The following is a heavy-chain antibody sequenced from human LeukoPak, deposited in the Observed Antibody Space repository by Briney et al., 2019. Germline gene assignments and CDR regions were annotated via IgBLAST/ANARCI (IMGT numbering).Heavy chain of an antibody. CDR2: IIPIFGTA. CDR1: GGTFSSYA. Sequence: SVKVSCKASGGTFSSYAISWVRQAPGQGLEWMGGIIPIFGTANYAQKFQGRVTMTTDTSTSTAYMELRSLRSDDTAVYYCARYYDYVWGSYPPYFDYWGQGTLVTVSS. V-gene: IGHV1-69*05. D-gene: IGHD3-16*02. CDR3: ARYYDYVWGSYPPYFDY. J-gene: IGHJ4*02.